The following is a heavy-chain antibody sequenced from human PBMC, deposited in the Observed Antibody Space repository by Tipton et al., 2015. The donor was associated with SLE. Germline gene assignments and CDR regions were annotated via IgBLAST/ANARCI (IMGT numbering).Heavy chain of an antibody. CDR3: ARDIGGCSGGSCHLD. V-gene: IGHV3-33*08. Sequence: SLRLSCAASGFTFSSYDMHWVRQAPGKGLEWVAVIWYDGSNKYYADSVRGRFTISRDNSKNTLYLQMNSLRVDDTAVYYCARDIGGCSGGSCHLDWGQGTLVTVSS. CDR1: GFTFSSYD. D-gene: IGHD2-15*01. CDR2: IWYDGSNK. J-gene: IGHJ4*02.